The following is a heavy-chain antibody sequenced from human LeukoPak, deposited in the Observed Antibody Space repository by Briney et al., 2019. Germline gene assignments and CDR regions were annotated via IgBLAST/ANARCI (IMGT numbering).Heavy chain of an antibody. Sequence: GESLKISCMGSGYSFTSYWIAWVRQMPGKGLEWMGIIYPGDSDTRYSPSFQGQVTISADKSISTAYLQWSSLKASDSAMYYCARHQTSWTVTGPFDYWGQGTLVTVSS. CDR1: GYSFTSYW. CDR2: IYPGDSDT. J-gene: IGHJ4*02. D-gene: IGHD4-11*01. CDR3: ARHQTSWTVTGPFDY. V-gene: IGHV5-51*01.